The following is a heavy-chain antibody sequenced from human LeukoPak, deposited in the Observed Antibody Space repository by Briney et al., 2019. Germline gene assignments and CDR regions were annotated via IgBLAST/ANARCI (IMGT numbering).Heavy chain of an antibody. CDR3: ARWSGTRGNYYMDV. CDR1: GFTFSSYS. Sequence: PGGSLRLSCAASGFTFSSYSMNWVRQAPGKGLEWVSYISSSSSTIYYADSVKGRFTISRDNAKNSLYLQMNSLRAEDTAVYYCARWSGTRGNYYMDVWGKGTMVTVSS. D-gene: IGHD1-7*01. CDR2: ISSSSSTI. J-gene: IGHJ6*03. V-gene: IGHV3-48*04.